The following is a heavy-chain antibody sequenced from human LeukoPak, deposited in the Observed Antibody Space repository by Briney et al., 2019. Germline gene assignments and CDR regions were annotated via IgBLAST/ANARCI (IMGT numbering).Heavy chain of an antibody. D-gene: IGHD3-10*01. CDR2: IKQDGSVK. CDR3: AKGIYYYGSAYYFDY. J-gene: IGHJ4*02. CDR1: GFTFSDYW. Sequence: AGGSLRLSCAASGFTFSDYWIDWVRQAPGKGLEWVANIKQDGSVKNFLESVKGRFTISRDNAKNTLYLQMNSLRAEDTAVYYCAKGIYYYGSAYYFDYWGQGNLVTVSS. V-gene: IGHV3-7*01.